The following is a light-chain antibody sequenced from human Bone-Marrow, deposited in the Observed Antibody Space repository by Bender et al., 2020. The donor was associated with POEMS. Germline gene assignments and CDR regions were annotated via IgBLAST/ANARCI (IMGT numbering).Light chain of an antibody. CDR3: SSYTSSSTWV. CDR1: SSNIGSNY. V-gene: IGLV2-14*01. Sequence: QSVLTQPPSASGTPGQRVTISCSGSSSNIGSNYVSWYQQHPGKAPKLMIYDVSNRPSGVSNRFSGSKSGNTASLTISGLQAEDEADYYCSSYTSSSTWVFGGGTRLTVL. J-gene: IGLJ3*02. CDR2: DVS.